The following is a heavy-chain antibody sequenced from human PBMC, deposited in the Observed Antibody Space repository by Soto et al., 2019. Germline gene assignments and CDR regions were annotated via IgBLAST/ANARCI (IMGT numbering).Heavy chain of an antibody. V-gene: IGHV4-39*01. CDR3: ARHIVSGNPTAYNWFDP. D-gene: IGHD1-26*01. Sequence: QLQLQESGPGLVKPSETLSLTCTVSGGSISSSSYYWGWIRQPPGKGLEWIGSIYYSGSTYYNPSLKSRVTISVDTSKNQFSLKLSSVTAADTAVYYCARHIVSGNPTAYNWFDPWGQGTLVTVSS. CDR2: IYYSGST. CDR1: GGSISSSSYY. J-gene: IGHJ5*02.